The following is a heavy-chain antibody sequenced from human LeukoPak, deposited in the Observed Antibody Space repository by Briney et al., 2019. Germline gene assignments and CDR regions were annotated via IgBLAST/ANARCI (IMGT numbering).Heavy chain of an antibody. CDR1: GFTFNNYA. CDR3: ANNHYGSGSYYNGLDY. V-gene: IGHV3-30*18. Sequence: PGTSLRLSCVASGFTFNNYAMHWVRQAPGKGLEWVAVMSFDGSNKYYADSVKGRYTVSRDISKNTLYLQMNSLRAEDTAAYYCANNHYGSGSYYNGLDYWGQGTLVTVSS. J-gene: IGHJ4*02. CDR2: MSFDGSNK. D-gene: IGHD3-10*01.